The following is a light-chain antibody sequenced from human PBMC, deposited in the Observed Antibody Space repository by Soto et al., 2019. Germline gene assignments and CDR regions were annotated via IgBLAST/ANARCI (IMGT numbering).Light chain of an antibody. CDR2: QDS. J-gene: IGLJ2*01. CDR1: KLGDKY. Sequence: SYELTQPPSLSVSPGQTASITGAGEKLGDKYACWYQQKPGQSPVLVIYQDSKRPSGIPERFSGSSSGNTATLTIRGTQAMDEADYYCQAWGSSTGVFGGGTKVTVL. CDR3: QAWGSSTGV. V-gene: IGLV3-1*01.